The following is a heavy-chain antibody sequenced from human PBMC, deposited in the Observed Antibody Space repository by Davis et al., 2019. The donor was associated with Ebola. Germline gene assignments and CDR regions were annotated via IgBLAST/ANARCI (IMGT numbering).Heavy chain of an antibody. D-gene: IGHD5-18*01. CDR3: ARGWLRGGMDV. J-gene: IGHJ6*04. V-gene: IGHV6-1*01. CDR2: TYYKSKWYN. Sequence: HSQTLSLTCDTSGDTVSSIDGAWTWITQSPSRGLEWLGRTYYKSKWYNDYAVSVKSRITINPDTSKNQFSLQLNSVTPEDTALYYCARGWLRGGMDVWGEGTTVTVSS. CDR1: GDTVSSIDGA.